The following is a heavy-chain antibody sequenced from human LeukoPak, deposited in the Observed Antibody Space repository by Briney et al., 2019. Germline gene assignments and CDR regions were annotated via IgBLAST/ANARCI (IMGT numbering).Heavy chain of an antibody. V-gene: IGHV4-59*12. J-gene: IGHJ4*02. CDR2: IYSSGST. Sequence: PSETLSLTCTVSSGSISSYYWSWIRQPPGKGLEWIGYIYSSGSTSYNPSLKSRVTISVDKSKNQFSLKLSSVTAADTAVYYCARRGDGYGHFDFWGQGTLVTVSS. D-gene: IGHD5-24*01. CDR1: SGSISSYY. CDR3: ARRGDGYGHFDF.